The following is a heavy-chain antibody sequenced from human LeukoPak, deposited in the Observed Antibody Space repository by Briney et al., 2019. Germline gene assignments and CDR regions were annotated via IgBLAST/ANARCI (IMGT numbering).Heavy chain of an antibody. Sequence: SETLSLTCTVSGGSISSYYWSWIRQPPGKGLEWIRYIYYSGSTNYNPSLKSRVTISVDTSKNQFSLKLSSVTAADTAVYYCAKEGEESLLWFGESRPFDYWGQGTLVTVSS. V-gene: IGHV4-59*01. J-gene: IGHJ4*02. CDR1: GGSISSYY. CDR3: AKEGEESLLWFGESRPFDY. CDR2: IYYSGST. D-gene: IGHD3-10*01.